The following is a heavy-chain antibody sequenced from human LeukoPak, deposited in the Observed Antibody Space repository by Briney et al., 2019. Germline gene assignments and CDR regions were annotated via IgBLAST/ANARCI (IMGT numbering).Heavy chain of an antibody. CDR1: GFTFSNYG. Sequence: GGTLRLSCAASGFTFSNYGMNWVRQAPGKGLEWVSAIRGSGGSTYYADSVKGRFTISRDNSKNTLYLQMNSLRAEDTAVYYCARTPRWELALYYFDYWGQGTLVTVSS. CDR3: ARTPRWELALYYFDY. D-gene: IGHD1-26*01. CDR2: IRGSGGST. V-gene: IGHV3-23*01. J-gene: IGHJ4*02.